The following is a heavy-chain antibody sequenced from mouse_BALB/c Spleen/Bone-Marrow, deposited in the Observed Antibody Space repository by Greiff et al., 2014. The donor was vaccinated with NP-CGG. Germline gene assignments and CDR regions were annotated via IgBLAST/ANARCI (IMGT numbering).Heavy chain of an antibody. CDR2: IYPGDGDT. D-gene: IGHD4-1*02. V-gene: IGHV1-82*01. CDR1: GYAFSSSW. Sequence: QVQLKESGPELVKPGASVKISCKASGYAFSSSWMNWVKQRPGQGLEWIGRIYPGDGDTNYNGEFKGKATLTADKSSSTAYMQLSSLTSVDSAVYFCARFSTVYYFDYWGQGTTLTVSS. CDR3: ARFSTVYYFDY. J-gene: IGHJ2*01.